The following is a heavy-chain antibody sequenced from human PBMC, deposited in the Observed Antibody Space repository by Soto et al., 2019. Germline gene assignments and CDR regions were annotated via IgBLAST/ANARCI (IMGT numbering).Heavy chain of an antibody. Sequence: SETLSLTCTVSGGSISSYYWSWIRQPPGKGLEWIGYIYYSGSTNYNPSLKSRVTISVDTSKNQFSLKLSSVTAADTAVYYCARDRRSKYSSIPPGWSWFDPWGQGTLVTVSS. CDR1: GGSISSYY. CDR2: IYYSGST. D-gene: IGHD6-13*01. J-gene: IGHJ5*02. CDR3: ARDRRSKYSSIPPGWSWFDP. V-gene: IGHV4-59*01.